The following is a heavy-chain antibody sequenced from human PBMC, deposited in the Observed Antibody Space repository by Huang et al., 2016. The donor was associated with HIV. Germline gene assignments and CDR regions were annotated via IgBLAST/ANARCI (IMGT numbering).Heavy chain of an antibody. CDR3: ARANYYDTSGYFFLSF. V-gene: IGHV1-3*01. Sequence: QVQLVQSGAEVRKPGTSMKVSCKTSGSSFSRFTMHWGRQAPGQRLDWMGWINPAKGNTKYSQTYQGKVTITRDTSATTVDMELSGLKSEDTAVYYCARANYYDTSGYFFLSFWGQGTLVTVSS. J-gene: IGHJ4*02. D-gene: IGHD3-22*01. CDR2: INPAKGNT. CDR1: GSSFSRFT.